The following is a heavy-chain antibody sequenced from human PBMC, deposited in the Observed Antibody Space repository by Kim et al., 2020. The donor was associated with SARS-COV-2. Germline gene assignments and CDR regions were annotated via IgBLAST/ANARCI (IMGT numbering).Heavy chain of an antibody. CDR2: INHSGST. D-gene: IGHD3-3*01. J-gene: IGHJ6*02. Sequence: SETLSLTCAVYGGSFSGYHWTWIRQPPGKGLEWIGEINHSGSTNCNPSLKSRATISLDTSKNQFSLKLRSVTAADTAVYYCARARAGVVPSPTLGIGPYYDYYAMDVWGQGTTVTVPS. CDR3: ARARAGVVPSPTLGIGPYYDYYAMDV. V-gene: IGHV4-34*01. CDR1: GGSFSGYH.